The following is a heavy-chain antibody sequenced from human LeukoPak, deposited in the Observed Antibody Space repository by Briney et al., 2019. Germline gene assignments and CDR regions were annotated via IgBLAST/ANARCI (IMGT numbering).Heavy chain of an antibody. CDR3: ARETGPYSSSWWDY. CDR2: ISSSSSTI. Sequence: GGSLRLSCAASGFTVSSNYMSWVRQAPGKGLEWVSYISSSSSTIYYADSVKGRFTISRDNAKNSLYLQMNSLRAEDTAVYYCARETGPYSSSWWDYWGQGTLVTVSS. CDR1: GFTVSSNY. V-gene: IGHV3-48*01. D-gene: IGHD6-13*01. J-gene: IGHJ4*02.